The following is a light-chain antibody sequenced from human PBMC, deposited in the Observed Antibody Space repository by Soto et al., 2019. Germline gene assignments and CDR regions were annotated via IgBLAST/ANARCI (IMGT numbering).Light chain of an antibody. CDR1: DSDVGAYNY. V-gene: IGLV2-11*01. J-gene: IGLJ2*01. CDR3: SSFGGSNNVI. CDR2: DVI. Sequence: QSVLTQPHSVSGSPGQSVAISCTGTDSDVGAYNYVSWYQQHPGKAPKLILHDVIKRPSGVPDRFSGSKSGNTASLAISGLQAEDGAAYYCSSFGGSNNVIFGGGTKLTVL.